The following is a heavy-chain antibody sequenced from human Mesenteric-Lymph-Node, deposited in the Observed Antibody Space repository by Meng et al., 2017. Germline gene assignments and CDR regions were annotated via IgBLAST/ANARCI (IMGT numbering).Heavy chain of an antibody. Sequence: HGQRGQAGAEWKKPGASVKVSCKASGYTVTTYAMKWVRQAPGQGLEWMGWINTNTGNPTYAQGLTGRFVFSLDTSVNMAYLQITSLKAEDTAVYYCVRGDWFDPWGQGTLVTVSS. CDR3: VRGDWFDP. CDR2: INTNTGNP. J-gene: IGHJ5*02. CDR1: GYTVTTYA. V-gene: IGHV7-4-1*04.